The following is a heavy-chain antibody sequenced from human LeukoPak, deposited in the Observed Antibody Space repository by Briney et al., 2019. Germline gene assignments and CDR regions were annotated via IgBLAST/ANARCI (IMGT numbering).Heavy chain of an antibody. CDR2: INHSGST. CDR1: GGSFSGYY. CDR3: ARDAPPYYFDY. V-gene: IGHV4-34*01. Sequence: PSETLSLTCAVYGGSFSGYYWSWIRQPPGEGLEWIGEINHSGSTNYNPSLKSRVTISVDTSKNQFSLKLSSVTAADTAVYYCARDAPPYYFDYWGQGTLVTVSS. J-gene: IGHJ4*02.